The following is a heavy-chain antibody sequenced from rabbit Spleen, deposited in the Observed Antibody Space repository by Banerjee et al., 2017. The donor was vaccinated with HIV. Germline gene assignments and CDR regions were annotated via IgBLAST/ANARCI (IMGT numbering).Heavy chain of an antibody. Sequence: QEQLMESGGGLVQPGGSLKLSCKASGFDFSRTGVNWVRQAPGKGLEWIGYIDPVFGIAVYASGVNGRFTISRDNAQNTLYLQLNSLTAADTATYFCVREVYHILGLWGPGTLVTVS. CDR2: IDPVFGIA. D-gene: IGHD1-1*01. V-gene: IGHV1S47*01. CDR3: VREVYHILGL. J-gene: IGHJ4*01. CDR1: GFDFSRTG.